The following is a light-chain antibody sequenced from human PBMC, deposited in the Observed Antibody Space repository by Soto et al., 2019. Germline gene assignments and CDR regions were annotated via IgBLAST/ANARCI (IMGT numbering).Light chain of an antibody. CDR3: SSYAGSNTLV. CDR2: EVT. V-gene: IGLV2-8*01. J-gene: IGLJ2*01. Sequence: QSALTQPPSASGSPGQSVTISCAGSGSDIAVYDFVSWYQQHPGTAPKLIIYEVTKRPSGVPDRFSGSKSASTASLTVFGLQAEDEADYYCSSYAGSNTLVFGGGTKLTVL. CDR1: GSDIAVYDF.